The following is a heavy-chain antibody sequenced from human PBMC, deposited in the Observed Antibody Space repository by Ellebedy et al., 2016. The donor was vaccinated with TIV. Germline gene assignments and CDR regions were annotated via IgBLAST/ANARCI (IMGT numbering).Heavy chain of an antibody. Sequence: MPSETLSLTCTVSGGSIRTSIYYWGWIRQPPGKGLEWLGPMSYSGSTYYNPSLKSRVTISVDTSKNQFSLKLSFVTAADAAVYYCARDEYNISWFKYWGQGTLVTVSS. CDR3: ARDEYNISWFKY. CDR2: MSYSGST. D-gene: IGHD6-13*01. J-gene: IGHJ4*02. CDR1: GGSIRTSIYY. V-gene: IGHV4-39*07.